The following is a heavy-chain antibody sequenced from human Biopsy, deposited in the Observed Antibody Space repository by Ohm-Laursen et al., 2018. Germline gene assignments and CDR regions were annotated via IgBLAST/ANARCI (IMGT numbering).Heavy chain of an antibody. Sequence: SDTLSLTCTVSGGPISSDYWSWIRQTPGKGLEWIGYIYYSGSTNYNPSLKSRVTISVDTSKNQFSLRLNSVTATDTAVYYCARAANSTGWPYYYFYGMDVWGQGTRVTVSS. CDR3: ARAANSTGWPYYYFYGMDV. V-gene: IGHV4-59*07. CDR1: GGPISSDY. CDR2: IYYSGST. D-gene: IGHD2/OR15-2a*01. J-gene: IGHJ6*02.